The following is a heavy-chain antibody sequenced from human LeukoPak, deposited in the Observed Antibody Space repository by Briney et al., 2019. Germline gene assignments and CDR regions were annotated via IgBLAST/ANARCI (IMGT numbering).Heavy chain of an antibody. D-gene: IGHD3-22*01. V-gene: IGHV4-61*02. CDR3: VRGRYYYDTSGYVVWLDP. CDR2: IHTSGGA. Sequence: SQTLSLTCTVSGGSITSGGYYWTWIRQPAGKGLEWLGRIHTSGGANYIPSLKSRVAISLYTSTNQSSLKLSSVTAADTAVYYCVRGRYYYDTSGYVVWLDPWGQGTLVTVSS. CDR1: GGSITSGGYY. J-gene: IGHJ5*02.